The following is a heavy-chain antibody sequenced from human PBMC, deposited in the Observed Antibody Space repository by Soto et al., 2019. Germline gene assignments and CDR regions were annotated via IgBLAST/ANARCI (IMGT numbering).Heavy chain of an antibody. CDR1: GGSLTGYY. CDR3: ARGQEGIVATH. J-gene: IGHJ4*02. V-gene: IGHV4-34*01. CDR2: IKDGGVT. D-gene: IGHD5-12*01. Sequence: QVHLQQWGAGLLKPSETLSLTCAVNGGSLTGYYWSWIRQTPGKGLEWIGEIKDGGVTNYSPSLKGRVTMSADTSKNQFSLKFNSVTAADTAVYYCARGQEGIVATHWDQGTLVTVSS.